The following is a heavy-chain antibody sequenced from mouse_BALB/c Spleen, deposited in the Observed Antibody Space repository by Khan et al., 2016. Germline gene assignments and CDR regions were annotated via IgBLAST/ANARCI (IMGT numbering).Heavy chain of an antibody. Sequence: VQLQQSGAELVKPGASVKLSCTASGFSIQDTYIHWVRQRPEQGLDWIGRIDPPNDNTKYDPKFQGKDTITADTSSNTAYLQLNSLTYEDTAVYYCARMYYGDYWGQGTTLTVSS. V-gene: IGHV14-3*02. D-gene: IGHD1-1*01. J-gene: IGHJ2*01. CDR3: ARMYYGDY. CDR1: GFSIQDTY. CDR2: IDPPNDNT.